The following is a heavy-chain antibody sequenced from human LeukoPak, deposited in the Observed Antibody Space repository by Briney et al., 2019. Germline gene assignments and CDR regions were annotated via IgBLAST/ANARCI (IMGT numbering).Heavy chain of an antibody. CDR1: GGSFSGYY. D-gene: IGHD3-22*01. CDR2: INHSGST. CDR3: ARDSDKTYYYDSSGYGWDY. Sequence: SETLSLTCAVYGGSFSGYYWSWIRQPPGKGLEWIGEINHSGSTNYNPSLKSRVTISVDTSKNQFSLKLSSVTAADTAVYYCARDSDKTYYYDSSGYGWDYWGQGTLVTVSS. J-gene: IGHJ4*02. V-gene: IGHV4-34*01.